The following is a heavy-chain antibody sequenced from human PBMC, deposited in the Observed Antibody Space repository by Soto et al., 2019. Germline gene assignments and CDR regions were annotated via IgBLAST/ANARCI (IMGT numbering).Heavy chain of an antibody. CDR3: ARVLYYYYYMDV. CDR1: GYTFTSYA. V-gene: IGHV1-3*01. CDR2: ISAGNGNT. J-gene: IGHJ6*03. Sequence: ASVKVSCKASGYTFTSYAMHWVRQAPGQRLEWMGWISAGNGNTKYSQKFQGRVTITRDTSASTAYMELSSLRSEDTAVYYCARVLYYYYYMDVWGKGTTVTVSS.